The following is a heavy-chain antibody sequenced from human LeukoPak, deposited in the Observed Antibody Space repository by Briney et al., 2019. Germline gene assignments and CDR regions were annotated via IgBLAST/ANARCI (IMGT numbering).Heavy chain of an antibody. CDR1: GFTFSSYA. D-gene: IGHD6-13*01. CDR3: ARGDYSSSWRYYYYYMDV. J-gene: IGHJ6*03. V-gene: IGHV3-30-3*01. Sequence: GGSLRLSCAASGFTFSSYAMHWVRQAPGKGLEWVAVISYDGSNKYYADSVKGRFTISRDNSKNTLYLQMNSLRAEDTAVYYCARGDYSSSWRYYYYYMDVWGKGTTVTVSS. CDR2: ISYDGSNK.